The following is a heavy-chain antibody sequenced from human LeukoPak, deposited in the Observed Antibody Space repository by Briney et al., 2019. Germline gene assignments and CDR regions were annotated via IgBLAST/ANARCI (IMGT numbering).Heavy chain of an antibody. CDR2: IYYSDST. V-gene: IGHV4-30-4*08. CDR3: ARASGQPDAFDI. J-gene: IGHJ3*02. Sequence: SETLSLTCTVSGGSISIVDYYWIWIRQPPGKVLELIGYIYYSDSTYYNPSLKSLVTMSVDTSKSQFSLKLSSVTGADPAVYYCARASGQPDAFDIWGQGTMVTVSS. CDR1: GGSISIVDYY. D-gene: IGHD2-2*01.